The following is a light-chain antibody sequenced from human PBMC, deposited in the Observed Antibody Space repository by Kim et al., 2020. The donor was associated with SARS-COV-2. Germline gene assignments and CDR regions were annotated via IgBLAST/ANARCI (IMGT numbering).Light chain of an antibody. V-gene: IGLV3-1*01. CDR1: KLGDKY. CDR3: QAWDSSTAV. CDR2: QDS. Sequence: PENTESMCCAQDKLGDKYHFWYQQKPGQSTVQVIYQDSKRPSGIPERFSGPNSGTTATLTISGSQAMDEADYSCQAWDSSTAVFGGGTQLTVL. J-gene: IGLJ2*01.